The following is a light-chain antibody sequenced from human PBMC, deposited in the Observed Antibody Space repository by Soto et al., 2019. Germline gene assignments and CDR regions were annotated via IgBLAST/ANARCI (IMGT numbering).Light chain of an antibody. CDR2: TAS. J-gene: IGKJ1*01. V-gene: IGKV1-39*01. CDR3: QESET. Sequence: DIQMTQSPSSLSASVGDRVTITCRASESLSSYLNWYQQKPGKAPKLLMYTASSLQSGVPSRFSGSGSGTDFTLTISSLQPEDFATYYCQESETFGQGTKVEV. CDR1: ESLSSY.